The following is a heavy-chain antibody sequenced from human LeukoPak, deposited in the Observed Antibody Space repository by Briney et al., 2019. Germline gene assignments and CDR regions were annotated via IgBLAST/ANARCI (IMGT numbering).Heavy chain of an antibody. D-gene: IGHD5-18*01. CDR1: GGSISSSSYY. CDR3: ARHGRLGLIGYPHYFDY. V-gene: IGHV4-39*01. J-gene: IGHJ4*02. CDR2: IYYSGST. Sequence: PSETLSLTCTVSGGSISSSSYYWSWIRQPPGKGLDWIGYIYYSGSTYYNPSLKSRVTISVDTSKNQFSLKLSSVTAADTAVYYCARHGRLGLIGYPHYFDYWGQGTLVTVSS.